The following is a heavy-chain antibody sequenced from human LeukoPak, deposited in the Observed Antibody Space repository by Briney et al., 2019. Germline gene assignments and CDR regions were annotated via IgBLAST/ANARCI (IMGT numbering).Heavy chain of an antibody. CDR3: ASGYCGGACQLGGVDM. Sequence: SETLSLTCTVSGDSVRSSSYFWAWIRQPPGKGLEWIANIYYSGSTYYNPSLKSRVTISVDKSKNQFSLNLSSVTAADTAVYHCASGYCGGACQLGGVDMWGQGTMVTVSS. D-gene: IGHD2-21*02. J-gene: IGHJ3*02. CDR2: IYYSGST. V-gene: IGHV4-39*07. CDR1: GDSVRSSSYF.